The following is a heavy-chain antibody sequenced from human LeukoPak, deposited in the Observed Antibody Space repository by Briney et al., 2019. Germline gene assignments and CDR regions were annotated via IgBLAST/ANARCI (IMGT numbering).Heavy chain of an antibody. CDR1: GFTFSSYA. Sequence: GGSLRLSCAASGFTFSSYAMSWVRQAPGKGLEWVSAISGSGGSTYYADFVKGRFTISRDNSKNTLYLQMNSLRAEDTAVYYCAKVPQLLSGNYYYYGMDVWGQGTTVTVSS. J-gene: IGHJ6*02. D-gene: IGHD2-2*01. CDR3: AKVPQLLSGNYYYYGMDV. CDR2: ISGSGGST. V-gene: IGHV3-23*01.